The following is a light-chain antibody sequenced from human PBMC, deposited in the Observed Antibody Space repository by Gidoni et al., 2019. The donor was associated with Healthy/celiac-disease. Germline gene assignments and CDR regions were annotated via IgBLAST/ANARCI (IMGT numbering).Light chain of an antibody. CDR2: EGS. CDR3: CSYAGSWV. J-gene: IGLJ3*02. V-gene: IGLV2-23*01. CDR1: SSDVGSYNL. Sequence: SALNQPASVSGSPGQSITISCTGTSSDVGSYNLVSWYQQHPGKAPKLMIYEGSKRPSGVSNRFSGSKSGNTASLTISGLQAEDEADYYCCSYAGSWVFGGGTKLTVL.